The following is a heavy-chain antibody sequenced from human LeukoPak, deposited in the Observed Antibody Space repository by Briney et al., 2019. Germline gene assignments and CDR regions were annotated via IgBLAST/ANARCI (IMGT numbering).Heavy chain of an antibody. D-gene: IGHD4-17*01. CDR3: AREGDYDY. V-gene: IGHV3-23*01. CDR2: IGGSGSVT. CDR1: GFTFTSYA. J-gene: IGHJ4*02. Sequence: GGSLRLSCAASGFTFTSYAMSWVRQAPGKGLEWVSTIGGSGSVTFYADSVKGRFTISRDKSKNTLYLQMNSLRAEDTAVYFCAREGDYDYWGQGPLVTVSS.